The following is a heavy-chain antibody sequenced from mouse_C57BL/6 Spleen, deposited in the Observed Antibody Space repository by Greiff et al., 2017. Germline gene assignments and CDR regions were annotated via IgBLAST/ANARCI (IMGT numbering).Heavy chain of an antibody. J-gene: IGHJ4*01. D-gene: IGHD2-2*01. CDR2: IWSGGST. V-gene: IGHV2-2*01. CDR1: GFSLTSYG. CDR3: ARGGVTTWDYYAMDY. Sequence: QVQLQQSGPGLVQPSQSLSITCTVSGFSLTSYGVHWVRQSPGKSLEWLGVIWSGGSTDYNAAFISRLSISKDNSKSQVFFKMNSLQADDTAIDYCARGGVTTWDYYAMDYWGQGTSVTVSS.